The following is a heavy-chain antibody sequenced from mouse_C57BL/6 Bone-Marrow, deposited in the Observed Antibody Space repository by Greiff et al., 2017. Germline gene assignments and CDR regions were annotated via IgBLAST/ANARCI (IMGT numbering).Heavy chain of an antibody. Sequence: EVPLVESGGDLVKPGGSLKLSCAASGFTFSSYGMSWVRQPPDQRLAWVATISSGGSYTYYHPRVKGRFTFSRDNAKNTLYLQRSSLKSEDTAMYYCASGYGSSYDWFAYWGQGTLVTVSA. CDR2: ISSGGSYT. CDR1: GFTFSSYG. CDR3: ASGYGSSYDWFAY. V-gene: IGHV5-6*01. J-gene: IGHJ3*01. D-gene: IGHD1-1*01.